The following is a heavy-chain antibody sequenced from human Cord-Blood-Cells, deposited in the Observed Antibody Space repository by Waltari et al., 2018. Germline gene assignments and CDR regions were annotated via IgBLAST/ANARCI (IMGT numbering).Heavy chain of an antibody. V-gene: IGHV3-21*01. CDR3: ARTSGWYAFDI. J-gene: IGHJ3*02. Sequence: EVQLVESGGGLVKPGGSLRRSGAASGFPLRSYSLNWVRQAPGKGLEWVSSISSSSSYIYYADSVKGRFTISRDNAKNSLYLQMNSLRAEDTAVYYCARTSGWYAFDIWGQGTMVTVSS. CDR2: ISSSSSYI. D-gene: IGHD6-19*01. CDR1: GFPLRSYS.